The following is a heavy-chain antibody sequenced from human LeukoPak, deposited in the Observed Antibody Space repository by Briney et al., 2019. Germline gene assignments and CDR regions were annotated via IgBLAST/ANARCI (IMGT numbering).Heavy chain of an antibody. CDR2: IYHSGST. V-gene: IGHV4-30-2*01. CDR3: ARVHQGYVPY. Sequence: PSETLSLTCTVSGGSISSGGYYWSWIRQPPGKGLEWIGYIYHSGSTYYNPSLKSRVTISVDRSKNQFSLKLSSVTAADTAVYYCARVHQGYVPYWGQGTLVTVSS. D-gene: IGHD3-16*01. J-gene: IGHJ4*02. CDR1: GGSISSGGYY.